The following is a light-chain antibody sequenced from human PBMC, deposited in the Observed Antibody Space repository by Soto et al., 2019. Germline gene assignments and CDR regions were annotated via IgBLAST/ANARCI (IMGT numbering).Light chain of an antibody. V-gene: IGLV2-14*03. Sequence: QSALTQPASMSGSPGQSITISCTGTSSDVGGYNYVSWYQQHPGKAPKLMIFDVSHRPSGVSNRFSGSKSGNTASLTISGCQDEGEPDYYCSSYTSASTVVFGGGTKLTVL. J-gene: IGLJ2*01. CDR2: DVS. CDR3: SSYTSASTVV. CDR1: SSDVGGYNY.